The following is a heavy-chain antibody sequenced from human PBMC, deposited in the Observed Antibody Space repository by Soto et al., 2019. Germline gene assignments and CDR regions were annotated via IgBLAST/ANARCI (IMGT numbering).Heavy chain of an antibody. V-gene: IGHV4-59*12. J-gene: IGHJ3*02. CDR3: ARAYCGGDCYYAEAAFDI. D-gene: IGHD2-21*02. Sequence: SETLSLTCTVSGGSISSYYWSWIRQPPGKGLEWIGYIYYSGSTNYNPSLKSRVTISVDTSKNQFSLKLSSVTAADTAVYYCARAYCGGDCYYAEAAFDIWGQGTMVTVSS. CDR2: IYYSGST. CDR1: GGSISSYY.